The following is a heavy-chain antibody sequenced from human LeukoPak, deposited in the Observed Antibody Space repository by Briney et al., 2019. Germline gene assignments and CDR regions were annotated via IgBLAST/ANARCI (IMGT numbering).Heavy chain of an antibody. CDR2: IIPIFGTA. D-gene: IGHD4-17*01. CDR3: ARGKDDYGDYGFDY. J-gene: IGHJ4*02. CDR1: GGTLSSYA. V-gene: IGHV1-69*13. Sequence: GASVKVSCKASGGTLSSYAISWVRQAPGQGLEWMGGIIPIFGTANYAQKFQGRVTITADESTSTAYMELSSLRSEDTAVYYCARGKDDYGDYGFDYWGQGTLVTVSS.